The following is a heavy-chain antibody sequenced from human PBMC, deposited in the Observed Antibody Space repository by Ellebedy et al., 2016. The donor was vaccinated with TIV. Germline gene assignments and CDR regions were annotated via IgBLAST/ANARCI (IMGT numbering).Heavy chain of an antibody. CDR3: ARGSGYDILTGYYAPNFDY. Sequence: AASVKVSCKASGYTFTSYGISWVRQAPGQGLEWMGWISAYNGNTNYAQKLQGRVTMTTDTSTSTAYMELRSLRSDDTAVYYCARGSGYDILTGYYAPNFDYWGQGTLVTVSS. V-gene: IGHV1-18*01. D-gene: IGHD3-9*01. J-gene: IGHJ4*02. CDR1: GYTFTSYG. CDR2: ISAYNGNT.